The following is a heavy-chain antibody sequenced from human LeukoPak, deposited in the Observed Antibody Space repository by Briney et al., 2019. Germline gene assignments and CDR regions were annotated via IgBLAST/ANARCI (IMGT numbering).Heavy chain of an antibody. CDR1: GYTFTGYY. CDR2: INPNSGGT. J-gene: IGHJ4*02. CDR3: ARRPPHYSSGSDY. Sequence: ASVKVSCKASGYTFTGYYMHWVRQAPGQGLGWMGWINPNSGGTNYAQKFQGRVTMTRDTSINTAYMELSRLRSDDTAVYYCARRPPHYSSGSDYWGQGTLVTVSS. V-gene: IGHV1-2*02. D-gene: IGHD6-19*01.